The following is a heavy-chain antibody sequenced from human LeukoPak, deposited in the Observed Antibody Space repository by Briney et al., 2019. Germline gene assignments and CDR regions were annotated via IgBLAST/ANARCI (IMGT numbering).Heavy chain of an antibody. D-gene: IGHD3-10*01. CDR3: ARSSYYYAADAFDI. CDR2: IYYSGST. J-gene: IGHJ3*02. Sequence: SETLSLTCTVSGGSISSYYWSWIRQPPGKGLEWIGYIYYSGSTNYNPSLKSRVTISIDTSKNQFSLKLNSVTAADTAVYYCARSSYYYAADAFDIWGQGTMVTVSS. V-gene: IGHV4-59*01. CDR1: GGSISSYY.